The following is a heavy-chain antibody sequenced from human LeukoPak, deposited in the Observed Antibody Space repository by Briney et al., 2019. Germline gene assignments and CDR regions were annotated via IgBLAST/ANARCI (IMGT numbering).Heavy chain of an antibody. J-gene: IGHJ4*02. Sequence: SETLSLTCTVSGGSISSYYWSWIRQPAGKGLEWIGRIYTSGSTNYNPSLKSRVTMSVDTSKNQFSLKLSSVTAADTAVYYCNRYCSSTSCYTNDYWGQGTLVTVSS. CDR1: GGSISSYY. CDR3: NRYCSSTSCYTNDY. D-gene: IGHD2-2*02. V-gene: IGHV4-4*07. CDR2: IYTSGST.